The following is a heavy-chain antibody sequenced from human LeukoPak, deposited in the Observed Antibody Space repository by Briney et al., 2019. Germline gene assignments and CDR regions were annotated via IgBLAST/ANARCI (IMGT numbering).Heavy chain of an antibody. J-gene: IGHJ4*02. Sequence: GGSLRLSCAASDFTFSFYWMTWVRQAPGEGLEWVANILPDGSEKYYLDSVKGRFTISRDNPTNSLYLQINSLRAEDTAVYYCARGGYSSGWPIDYWGQGTLVTVSS. CDR3: ARGGYSSGWPIDY. V-gene: IGHV3-7*01. D-gene: IGHD6-19*01. CDR1: DFTFSFYW. CDR2: ILPDGSEK.